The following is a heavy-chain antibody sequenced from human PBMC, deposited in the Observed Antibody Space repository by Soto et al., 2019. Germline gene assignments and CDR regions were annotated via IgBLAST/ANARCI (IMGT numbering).Heavy chain of an antibody. CDR2: INHSGST. Sequence: PSETLSLTCAVYGGSFSGYYWSWIRQPPGKGLEWIGEINHSGSTNYNPSLKSRVTMSVDTSKNQFSLKLSSVTAADTAVYYCARDRPYGLQSATYGMDVWGQGTTVTVSS. J-gene: IGHJ6*02. D-gene: IGHD4-4*01. CDR3: ARDRPYGLQSATYGMDV. CDR1: GGSFSGYY. V-gene: IGHV4-34*01.